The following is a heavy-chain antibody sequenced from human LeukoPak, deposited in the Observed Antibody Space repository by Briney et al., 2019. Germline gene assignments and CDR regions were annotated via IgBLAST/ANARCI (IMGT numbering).Heavy chain of an antibody. J-gene: IGHJ3*02. V-gene: IGHV1-3*01. Sequence: ASVKVSCKASGYTFTSYAMHWVRQAPGQRLEWMGWINAGNGNTKYSQKFQGRVTITRDTSASTAYMELSSLRSEDTAVYYCARGHSKDIVVVVAALGGTFDIWGQGTMVTVSS. CDR2: INAGNGNT. CDR1: GYTFTSYA. CDR3: ARGHSKDIVVVVAALGGTFDI. D-gene: IGHD2-15*01.